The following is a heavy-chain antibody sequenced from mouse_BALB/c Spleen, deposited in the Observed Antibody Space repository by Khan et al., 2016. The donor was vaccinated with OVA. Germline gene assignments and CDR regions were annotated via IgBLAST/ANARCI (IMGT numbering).Heavy chain of an antibody. V-gene: IGHV5-6*01. CDR1: GFTFSTYG. D-gene: IGHD1-1*01. CDR3: ARLAYYYDSEGFAY. J-gene: IGHJ3*01. CDR2: VSTGGGYT. Sequence: EVELVESGGDLVKPGGSLKLSRAASGFTFSTYGMSWVRQTPDKRLEWVATVSTGGGYTYYPDSVKGRFTISRDNAKNTLYLQMSSLKSEDTAMFYCARLAYYYDSEGFAYWGQGTLVTVSA.